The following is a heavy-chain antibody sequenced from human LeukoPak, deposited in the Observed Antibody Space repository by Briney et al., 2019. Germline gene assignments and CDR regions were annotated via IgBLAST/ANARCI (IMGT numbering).Heavy chain of an antibody. CDR3: ARRANTAPPYYFDY. CDR1: DDSMSSYY. CDR2: VYYSGGT. Sequence: SETLSLTCTVSDDSMSSYYWNWIRQPPGKGLEWIGYVYYSGGTNYNPSLESRVTISLDTSKNQFSLKLSSVTAADTAVYYCARRANTAPPYYFDYWGQGTLVTVSS. V-gene: IGHV4-59*01. D-gene: IGHD5-18*01. J-gene: IGHJ4*02.